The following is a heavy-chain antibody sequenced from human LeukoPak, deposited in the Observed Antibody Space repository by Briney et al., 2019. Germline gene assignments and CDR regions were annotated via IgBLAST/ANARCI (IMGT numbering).Heavy chain of an antibody. J-gene: IGHJ4*02. CDR2: ISWNSGSI. Sequence: GGSLRLSCAASGFTFDDYAMHWVRQAPGKGLEWVSGISWNSGSIGYADSVKDRFTISRDNAKNSLYLQMNSLRAEDTALYYCAKVYYDSSGYDYWGQGTLVTVSS. CDR3: AKVYYDSSGYDY. D-gene: IGHD3-22*01. CDR1: GFTFDDYA. V-gene: IGHV3-9*01.